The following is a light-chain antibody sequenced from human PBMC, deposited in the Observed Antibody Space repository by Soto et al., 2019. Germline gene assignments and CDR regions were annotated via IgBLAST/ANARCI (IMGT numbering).Light chain of an antibody. Sequence: DIQMTQCPSTLSGSVGDRVTITCGASQTISSWLDWYQKKTGKAPKLLIYKASTLKSGVPSRLRGSGYGTEFTITISSLQNDDIDTYYCQQYDTSLYAFGQGTQVDIK. CDR1: QTISSW. J-gene: IGKJ2*01. CDR3: QQYDTSLYA. CDR2: KAS. V-gene: IGKV1-5*03.